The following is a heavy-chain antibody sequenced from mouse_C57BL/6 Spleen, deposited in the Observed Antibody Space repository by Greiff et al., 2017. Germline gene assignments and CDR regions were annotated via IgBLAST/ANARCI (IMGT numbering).Heavy chain of an antibody. Sequence: VHLVESGPGLVQPSQSLSITCTVSGFSLTSYGVHWVRQSPGKGLEWLGVIWSGGNTDYNAAFISRLSISKDNSKSQVFFKMNSLQADDTAIYYCAEGDEWFAYWGQGTLVTVSA. D-gene: IGHD3-3*01. CDR3: AEGDEWFAY. CDR2: IWSGGNT. J-gene: IGHJ3*01. CDR1: GFSLTSYG. V-gene: IGHV2-2*01.